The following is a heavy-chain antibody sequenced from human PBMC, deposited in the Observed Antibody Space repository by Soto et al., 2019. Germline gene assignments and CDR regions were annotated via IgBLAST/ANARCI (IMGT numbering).Heavy chain of an antibody. CDR2: INTYNGNT. CDR3: AMVDVYVTPSPQDV. J-gene: IGHJ6*02. CDR1: GYTFTRYG. Sequence: QVQLVQSGAEVKNPGASVKVSCKASGYTFTRYGIGWARQAPGQGLEWMGWINTYNGNTNYAQNVQGRVTLTTDTSTSTAYMGLRSLRSNDTAIYYCAMVDVYVTPSPQDVWGQGTTFIVSS. V-gene: IGHV1-18*01. D-gene: IGHD3-16*01.